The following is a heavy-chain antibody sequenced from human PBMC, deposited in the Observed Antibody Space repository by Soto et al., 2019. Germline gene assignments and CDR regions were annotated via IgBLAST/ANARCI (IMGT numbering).Heavy chain of an antibody. CDR3: ARHHVRGRSIAGAAEF. D-gene: IGHD6-13*01. CDR2: INQSGNT. J-gene: IGHJ4*02. Sequence: SETLSLTCAVYGGSFTGYYWSWIRQPPGKGLEWIGEINQSGNTNYNPSLKSRVTISVDTSKNQLFLNLTSVTAADTAMYYCARHHVRGRSIAGAAEFWGQGTLVTVSS. CDR1: GGSFTGYY. V-gene: IGHV4-34*01.